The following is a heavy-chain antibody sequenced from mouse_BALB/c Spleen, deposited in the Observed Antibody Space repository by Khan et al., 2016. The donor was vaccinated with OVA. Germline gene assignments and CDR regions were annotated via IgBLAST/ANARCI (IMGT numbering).Heavy chain of an antibody. CDR3: ARGTYYAMDY. CDR2: INPSSGYT. Sequence: QVQLKESGAELARPGASVKMSCKASGYTFTSYTMHWVKQRPGQGLEWIGYINPSSGYTNYNQKFKDKATLTADKSSSTAYMQLSSLTSECSAVYYCARGTYYAMDYWGQGTSFTVSS. J-gene: IGHJ4*01. D-gene: IGHD2-14*01. CDR1: GYTFTSYT. V-gene: IGHV1-4*01.